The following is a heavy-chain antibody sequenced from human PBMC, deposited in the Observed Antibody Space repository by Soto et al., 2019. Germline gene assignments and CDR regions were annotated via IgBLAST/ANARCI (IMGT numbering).Heavy chain of an antibody. J-gene: IGHJ6*03. V-gene: IGHV1-2*04. CDR2: INPNSGGT. D-gene: IGHD3-3*01. CDR3: ARDNGPYYDFWSGYMDV. Sequence: ASVKISCKASGYTFTGYYMHWVRQAPGQGLEWMGWINPNSGGTNYAQKFQGWVTMTRDTSISTAYMELSRLRSDDTAVYYCARDNGPYYDFWSGYMDVWGKGTTVTVSS. CDR1: GYTFTGYY.